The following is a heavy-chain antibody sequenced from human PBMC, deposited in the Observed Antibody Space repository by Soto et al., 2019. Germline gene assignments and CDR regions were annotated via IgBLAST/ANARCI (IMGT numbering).Heavy chain of an antibody. CDR2: ISGSGGST. CDR3: ARGMLLGEFYSPYYGLDV. CDR1: GFTFSSYA. J-gene: IGHJ6*02. V-gene: IGHV3-23*01. D-gene: IGHD3-16*01. Sequence: HPGGSLRLSCAASGFTFSSYAMRWVRQAPGKGLEWVSAISGSGGSTYYADSVKDRFTISRDNSKNTLYLQMNSLRAEDTAVYYCARGMLLGEFYSPYYGLDVWGQGTTVTVSS.